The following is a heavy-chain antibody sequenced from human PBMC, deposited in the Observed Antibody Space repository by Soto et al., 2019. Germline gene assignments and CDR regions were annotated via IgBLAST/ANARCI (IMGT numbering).Heavy chain of an antibody. CDR3: ARDKSRNYYYYGMDV. V-gene: IGHV3-21*01. CDR2: ISSSSSYI. Sequence: LRLSCAASGFTFSSYSMNWVRQAPGKGLEWVSSISSSSSYIYYADSVKGRFTISRDNAKNSLYLQMNSLRAEDTAVYYCARDKSRNYYYYGMDVWGQGTTVTVSS. CDR1: GFTFSSYS. J-gene: IGHJ6*02.